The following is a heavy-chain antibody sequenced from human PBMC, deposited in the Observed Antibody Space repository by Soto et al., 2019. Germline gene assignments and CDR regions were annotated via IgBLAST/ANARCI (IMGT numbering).Heavy chain of an antibody. Sequence: GASVKVSCKASGYTFTSYDINWVRQATGQGLEWMGWMNPNSGNTGYAQKFQGRVTMTRNTSISTAYMELSSLRSEDTAVYYCARGGHDYGDYDYYYYMDVWGKGTTVTVSS. CDR2: MNPNSGNT. CDR1: GYTFTSYD. J-gene: IGHJ6*03. V-gene: IGHV1-8*01. D-gene: IGHD4-17*01. CDR3: ARGGHDYGDYDYYYYMDV.